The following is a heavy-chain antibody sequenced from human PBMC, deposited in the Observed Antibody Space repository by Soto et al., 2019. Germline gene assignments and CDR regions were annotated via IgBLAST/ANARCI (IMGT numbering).Heavy chain of an antibody. CDR3: ARYRYYYYYYMDV. CDR1: GGSFSGYY. D-gene: IGHD2-2*01. V-gene: IGHV4-34*01. J-gene: IGHJ6*03. Sequence: PSETLSLTCAVYGGSFSGYYWSWIRQPPGKGLEWIGEINHSESTNYNPSLKSRVTISVDTSKNQFSLKLSSVTAADTAVYYCARYRYYYYYYMDVWGKGTTVTVSS. CDR2: INHSEST.